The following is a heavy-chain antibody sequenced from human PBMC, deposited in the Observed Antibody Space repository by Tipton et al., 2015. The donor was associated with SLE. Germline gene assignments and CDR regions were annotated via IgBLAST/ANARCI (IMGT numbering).Heavy chain of an antibody. J-gene: IGHJ4*02. CDR2: INPSDGRS. CDR1: GYTFRSYH. Sequence: QLVQSGAEVKRPGTSVKVSCKASGYTFRSYHFHWVRQAPGQGLESMGLINPSDGRSGYVEKFQGRVTLSRDTSTSTVYMEMRSLRPDDTAFYYCARGGSWVGFDHWGQGTLVTVSA. D-gene: IGHD2-15*01. V-gene: IGHV1-46*01. CDR3: ARGGSWVGFDH.